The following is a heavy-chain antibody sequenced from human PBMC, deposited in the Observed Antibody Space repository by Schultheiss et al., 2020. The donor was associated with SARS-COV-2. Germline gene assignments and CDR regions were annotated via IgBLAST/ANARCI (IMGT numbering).Heavy chain of an antibody. CDR1: GGSISSSSYY. CDR2: IYYSGST. Sequence: SETLSLTCTVSGGSISSSSYYWSWIRQPPGKGLEWIGYIYYSGSTNYNPSLKSRVTISVDTSKNQFSLKLSSVTAADTAVYYCARDMGGSTDYYYYYYGMDVWGQGTTVTVSS. V-gene: IGHV4-61*01. J-gene: IGHJ6*02. CDR3: ARDMGGSTDYYYYYYGMDV. D-gene: IGHD1-26*01.